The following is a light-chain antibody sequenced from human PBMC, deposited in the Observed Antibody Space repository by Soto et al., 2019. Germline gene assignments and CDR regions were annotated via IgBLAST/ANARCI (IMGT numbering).Light chain of an antibody. V-gene: IGKV3-20*01. CDR1: QTVSNNF. CDR2: GAS. Sequence: IELTQSPGTLSLSPGERATLSCRASQTVSNNFLAWYQEKPGRGPRLLIYGASTRATGIPDRFSGSGSGTNFALTISRLDPEDFAVYYCRQYGRSLEFAVGGGTKVEIK. J-gene: IGKJ4*01. CDR3: RQYGRSLEFA.